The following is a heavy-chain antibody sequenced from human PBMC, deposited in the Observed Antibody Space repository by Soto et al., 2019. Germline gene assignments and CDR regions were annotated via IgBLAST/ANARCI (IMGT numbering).Heavy chain of an antibody. CDR2: SSYDGGT. V-gene: IGHV4-39*01. CDR3: ARHRIEVVWRGFDF. J-gene: IGHJ4*02. CDR1: TDSSSFTNSY. D-gene: IGHD3-10*01. Sequence: SETLSLTCTVSTDSSSFTNSYWGWIRQPPGKGLQWIGSSSYDGGTFYNPSLKGRVVISFDTSKKQSSLQVTSVTAADTTVYFCARHRIEVVWRGFDFWGQGSPVTVSS.